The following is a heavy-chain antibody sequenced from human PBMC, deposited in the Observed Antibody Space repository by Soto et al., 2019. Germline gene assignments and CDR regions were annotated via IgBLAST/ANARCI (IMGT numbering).Heavy chain of an antibody. CDR1: GDTFTDYY. V-gene: IGHV1-46*01. Sequence: QVQLVQSGAEVKKPGASVKVSCKASGDTFTDYYIHWVRQAPGQGLEWMGTVNPSGGHTTYAQHFLGRMTMTRDTSTSTLYMELTSLTSEDTAIYYCARGGHVVVVTAALDYWGQGALVTVSS. D-gene: IGHD2-21*02. CDR3: ARGGHVVVVTAALDY. CDR2: VNPSGGHT. J-gene: IGHJ4*02.